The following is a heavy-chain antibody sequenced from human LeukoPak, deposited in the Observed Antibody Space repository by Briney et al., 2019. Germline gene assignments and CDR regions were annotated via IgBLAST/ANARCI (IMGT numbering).Heavy chain of an antibody. CDR2: IYYSGST. V-gene: IGHV4-39*01. Sequence: PWETLSLTCTVSVGSISSSSYYWGWIRQPPGKGLEWIGSIYYSGSTYYNPSLKSRVTISVDTSKNQFSLKLSSVTAADTAVYYCARCYYDSSGYYYSGHWFDPWGQGTLVTVSS. D-gene: IGHD3-22*01. CDR3: ARCYYDSSGYYYSGHWFDP. J-gene: IGHJ5*02. CDR1: VGSISSSSYY.